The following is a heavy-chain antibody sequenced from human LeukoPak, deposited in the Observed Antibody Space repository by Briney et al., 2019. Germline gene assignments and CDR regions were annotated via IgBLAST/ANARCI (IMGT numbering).Heavy chain of an antibody. CDR2: IYYSGST. CDR1: GGSISSYY. J-gene: IGHJ6*03. V-gene: IGHV4-59*01. CDR3: ARTTEGYCSSASCFGFSYSYYMDV. Sequence: PSETLSLTCTVSGGSISSYYWSWLRQPPGKGLEWIGYIYYSGSTNYNPSLKSRVTISVDTSKNQFSLKLSSVIAADTAVYYCARTTEGYCSSASCFGFSYSYYMDVWGKGNTVTISS. D-gene: IGHD2-2*01.